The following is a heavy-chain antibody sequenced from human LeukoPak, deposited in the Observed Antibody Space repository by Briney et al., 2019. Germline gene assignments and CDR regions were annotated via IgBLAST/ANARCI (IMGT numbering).Heavy chain of an antibody. V-gene: IGHV3-21*01. J-gene: IGHJ6*03. Sequence: GGSLRLSCAASGFTFSSYSMKWVRQAPGKGLEWVSSISSSSIYIYYADSVKGRFTISRDNATNSLYLQMNSLRAEDTAVYYCARSELGYNYHYMDVWGKGTTVTVSS. D-gene: IGHD7-27*01. CDR1: GFTFSSYS. CDR2: ISSSSIYI. CDR3: ARSELGYNYHYMDV.